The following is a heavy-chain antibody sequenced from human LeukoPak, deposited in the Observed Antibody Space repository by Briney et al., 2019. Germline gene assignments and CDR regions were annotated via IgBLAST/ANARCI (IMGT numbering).Heavy chain of an antibody. CDR3: ARDRSRSGHAFDI. J-gene: IGHJ3*02. V-gene: IGHV4-61*01. Sequence: SETLSLTCTVSGGSITITNYYWGWIRQPPGKGLEWVGYIYYSGSTNYNPSLKSRVTISVDTSKNQFSLKLSSVTAADTAVYYCARDRSRSGHAFDIWGQGTMVTVSS. CDR2: IYYSGST. D-gene: IGHD3-10*01. CDR1: GGSITITNYY.